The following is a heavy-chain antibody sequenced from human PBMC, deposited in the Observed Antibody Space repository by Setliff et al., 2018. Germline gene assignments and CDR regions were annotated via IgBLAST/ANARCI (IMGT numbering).Heavy chain of an antibody. Sequence: ASVKVSCKASGYAFNNYGIAWVRQAPGQGLEWIGWINAYNGNTFYAPKLQDRVTMTTDTSTATAYLELRSLRSDDTALYFCSRLVRYCTTTTCQTLSGGEHWGQGTLVTVSS. CDR1: GYAFNNYG. CDR2: INAYNGNT. J-gene: IGHJ4*02. D-gene: IGHD2-8*01. CDR3: SRLVRYCTTTTCQTLSGGEH. V-gene: IGHV1-18*01.